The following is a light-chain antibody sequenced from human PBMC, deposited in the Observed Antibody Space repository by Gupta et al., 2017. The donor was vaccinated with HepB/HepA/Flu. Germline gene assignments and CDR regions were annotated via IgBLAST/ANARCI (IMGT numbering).Light chain of an antibody. J-gene: IGLJ3*02. V-gene: IGLV2-14*01. CDR2: DVN. Sequence: QSALTQPASVSGSPGQSITISCTGTSSDVGGYNSVSWHQQHPGKAPKLMIYDVNNRPSGVSNRFSGSKSGNTASLTISGLQAEDEADYYCSSYTNSKTGVFGGGTKLTVL. CDR3: SSYTNSKTGV. CDR1: SSDVGGYNS.